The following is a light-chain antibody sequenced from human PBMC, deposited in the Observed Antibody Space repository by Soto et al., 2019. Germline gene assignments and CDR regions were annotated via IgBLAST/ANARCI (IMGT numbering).Light chain of an antibody. Sequence: DIQITQSPSSLSASILERVTITCRASQNIGSFLNWYQQKPGEAPRLLVYSAFRIQSGVPSRFNASGSGTDFTLSISSLQPEDFSTYYCQQGSTTPITFGLGTRLEIK. CDR1: QNIGSF. CDR2: SAF. J-gene: IGKJ5*01. V-gene: IGKV1-39*01. CDR3: QQGSTTPIT.